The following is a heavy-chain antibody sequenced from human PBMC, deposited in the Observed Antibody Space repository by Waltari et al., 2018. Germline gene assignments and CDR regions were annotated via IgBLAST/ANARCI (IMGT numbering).Heavy chain of an antibody. CDR1: GFNFRNYA. CDR2: INFSGGNT. V-gene: IGHV3-23*01. D-gene: IGHD3-10*01. CDR3: ARVNRESLIRGATIDS. Sequence: EVQLLESGGAFVRPGGSLRLSCAASGFNFRNYAMTWVRQAPGNSLSCVASINFSGGNTVYSDSVKGRSNIARDNSKNTLSIQLDSLRLDDTAVYFCARVNRESLIRGATIDSWGQGTRVTVSS. J-gene: IGHJ4*02.